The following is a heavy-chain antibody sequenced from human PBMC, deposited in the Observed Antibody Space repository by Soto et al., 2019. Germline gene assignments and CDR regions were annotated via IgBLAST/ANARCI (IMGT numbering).Heavy chain of an antibody. CDR3: AREGALLFGGNSDYYSTMDV. CDR2: ISNSGRT. Sequence: PSETLSLTCTVSGDSISRGAYYWTWIRQHPVKGLEWIGYISNSGRTYYNPSLKSRLTISIDTSKNQFSLKLSSVTAADTAFYYCAREGALLFGGNSDYYSTMDVWGQGTTVTVSS. J-gene: IGHJ6*02. D-gene: IGHD2-21*02. CDR1: GDSISRGAYY. V-gene: IGHV4-30-4*08.